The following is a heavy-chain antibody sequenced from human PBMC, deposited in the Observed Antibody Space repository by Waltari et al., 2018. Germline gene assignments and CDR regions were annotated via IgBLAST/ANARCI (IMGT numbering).Heavy chain of an antibody. CDR2: IHTSSTI. Sequence: QVQLQESGPGLVKPSETLSLTCTVSGYSISSGYYWGWIRQPPGKGLEWVSYIHTSSTIYYADSVKGRFTISRDNVENSLYLQMNNLRADDTAVYYCARDREVGATAMAFDIWGQGTMVTVSS. CDR3: ARDREVGATAMAFDI. J-gene: IGHJ3*02. V-gene: IGHV3-11*04. D-gene: IGHD1-26*01. CDR1: GYSISSGYY.